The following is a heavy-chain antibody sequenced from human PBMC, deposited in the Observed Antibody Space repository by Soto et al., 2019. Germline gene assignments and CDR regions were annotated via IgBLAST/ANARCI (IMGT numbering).Heavy chain of an antibody. Sequence: QVQLVESGGGVVQPGRSLRLSCAASGFTFSSYAMHWVRQAPGKGLEWVAVISYDGSNKYYADSVKGRFTISRDNSKNTLYLQMNSLRAEDTAVYYCASAIAAAGGGVGYWGQGTLVTVSS. D-gene: IGHD6-13*01. CDR2: ISYDGSNK. V-gene: IGHV3-30-3*01. CDR1: GFTFSSYA. J-gene: IGHJ4*02. CDR3: ASAIAAAGGGVGY.